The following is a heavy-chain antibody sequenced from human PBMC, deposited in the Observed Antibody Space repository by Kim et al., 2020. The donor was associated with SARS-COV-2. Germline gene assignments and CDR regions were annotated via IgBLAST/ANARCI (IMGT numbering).Heavy chain of an antibody. CDR2: IRSKANSYAT. Sequence: GGSLRLSCAASGFTFSGSAMHWVRQASGKGLEWVGRIRSKANSYATAYAASVKGRFTISRDDSKNTAYLQMNSLKTEDTAVYYCTFFYGDYGAFDIWGQGTMVTVSS. CDR1: GFTFSGSA. CDR3: TFFYGDYGAFDI. J-gene: IGHJ3*02. D-gene: IGHD4-17*01. V-gene: IGHV3-73*01.